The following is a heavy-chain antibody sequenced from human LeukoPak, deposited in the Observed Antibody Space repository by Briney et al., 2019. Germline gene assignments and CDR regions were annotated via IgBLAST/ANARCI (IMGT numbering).Heavy chain of an antibody. D-gene: IGHD4/OR15-4a*01. CDR2: IHPEGSQN. Sequence: GGTLRLSCAASGLTFSRYWMRWVGQARGKGREWGANIHPEGSQNEYMGSGEGRFTISRDTDKNSLYLQMYSLRAEDTAVYYCARSNLFSCGANCYSFDYWGQGTLVTVSS. J-gene: IGHJ4*02. CDR3: ARSNLFSCGANCYSFDY. CDR1: GLTFSRYW. V-gene: IGHV3-7*01.